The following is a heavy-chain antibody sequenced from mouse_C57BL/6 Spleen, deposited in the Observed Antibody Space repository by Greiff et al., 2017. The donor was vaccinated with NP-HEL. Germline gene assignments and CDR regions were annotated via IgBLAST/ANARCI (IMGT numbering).Heavy chain of an antibody. CDR3: ATLYYDYEDAMDY. Sequence: VQLQQSGAELARPGASVKMSCKASGYTFTSYTMHWVKQRPGQGLEWIGYINPSSGYTKYNHKFKDKATLTADKSSSTAYMQLSSLASEDSAVYYCATLYYDYEDAMDYRGQGTSVTVYS. CDR1: GYTFTSYT. V-gene: IGHV1-4*01. D-gene: IGHD2-4*01. CDR2: INPSSGYT. J-gene: IGHJ4*01.